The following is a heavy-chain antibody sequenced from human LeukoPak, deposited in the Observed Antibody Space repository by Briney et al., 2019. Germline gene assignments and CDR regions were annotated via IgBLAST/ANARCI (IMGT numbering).Heavy chain of an antibody. J-gene: IGHJ5*02. D-gene: IGHD6-13*01. CDR2: IYYSGST. Sequence: SETLSLTCTVSGGSISSYYWSWIRQPPGKGLKWIGYIYYSGSTNYNPSLKSRVTISVDTSKNQFSLKLSSVTAADTAVYYCARARYSSSWYWFDPWGQGTLVTVSS. CDR1: GGSISSYY. V-gene: IGHV4-59*01. CDR3: ARARYSSSWYWFDP.